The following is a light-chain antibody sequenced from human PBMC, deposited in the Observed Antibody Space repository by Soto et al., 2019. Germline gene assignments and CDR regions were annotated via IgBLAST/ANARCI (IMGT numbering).Light chain of an antibody. CDR1: QSVSSY. Sequence: GERATLSCRASQSVSSYLAWYQQKPGQAPRLLIYGASNRATGIPASFSGSGSGTDFTLTISSLEPEDFAVYYCQQRSNWPLTFGGGTKVDIK. CDR2: GAS. V-gene: IGKV3-11*01. CDR3: QQRSNWPLT. J-gene: IGKJ4*01.